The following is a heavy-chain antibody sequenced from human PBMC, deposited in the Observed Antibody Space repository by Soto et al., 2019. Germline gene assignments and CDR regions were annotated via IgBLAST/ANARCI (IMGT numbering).Heavy chain of an antibody. D-gene: IGHD3-10*01. CDR3: ARSSGSYWWEFDY. Sequence: QVQLVESGGGWSRPAGSLRLPCAASGSTFSDYYRSGFRQAQGKGLEWISYISSSGNYADYADSMKGRFSISRDNAKNSLYLQVHSLRAEDTAVYYCARSSGSYWWEFDYWGQGTLVTVSS. J-gene: IGHJ4*02. CDR2: ISSSGNYA. CDR1: GSTFSDYY. V-gene: IGHV3-11*06.